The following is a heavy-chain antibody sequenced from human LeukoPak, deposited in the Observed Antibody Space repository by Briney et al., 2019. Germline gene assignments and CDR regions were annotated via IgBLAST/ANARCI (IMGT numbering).Heavy chain of an antibody. D-gene: IGHD3-22*01. CDR1: GFTFSSYE. CDR2: ISSSGSTI. J-gene: IGHJ6*02. V-gene: IGHV3-48*03. Sequence: GGSLRLSCAASGFTFSSYEMNWVRQAPGKGLEWVSNISSSGSTIYYADSVKGRFTISRDNPKNSLYLQMNSLRAEDTAVYYCARDYYDSSGYPYYYYYYGMDVWGQGTTVTVSS. CDR3: ARDYYDSSGYPYYYYYYGMDV.